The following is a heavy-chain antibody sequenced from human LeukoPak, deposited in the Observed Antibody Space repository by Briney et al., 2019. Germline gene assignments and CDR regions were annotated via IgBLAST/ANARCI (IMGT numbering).Heavy chain of an antibody. V-gene: IGHV3-23*01. CDR1: GFTFSSYA. CDR2: ISGSGGST. Sequence: PGGSLRLSCAASGFTFSSYAMSWVRQAPGKGLEWVSAISGSGGSTYYADSVKGRFTISRDNAKNSLYLQMNSLIAAHMAIYYGGDLGIFELGGVGGKGTRVTISS. CDR3: GDLGIFELGGV. D-gene: IGHD3-3*01. J-gene: IGHJ6*04.